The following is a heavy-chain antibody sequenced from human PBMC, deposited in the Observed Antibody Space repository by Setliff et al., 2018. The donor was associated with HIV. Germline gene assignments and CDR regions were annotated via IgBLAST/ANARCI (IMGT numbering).Heavy chain of an antibody. CDR2: ISGSSGSP. CDR1: GFTFISYG. CDR3: TRGHSGSYFEYYYYYHGMDV. Sequence: GGSLRLSCAVSGFTFISYGMYWVRQAPGKGLEWVSSISGSSGSPYYADSVKGRFTISRDNSKNTLYLQMNSLRADDTAVYYCTRGHSGSYFEYYYYYHGMDVWGQGTTVTVSS. D-gene: IGHD1-26*01. V-gene: IGHV3-23*01. J-gene: IGHJ6*02.